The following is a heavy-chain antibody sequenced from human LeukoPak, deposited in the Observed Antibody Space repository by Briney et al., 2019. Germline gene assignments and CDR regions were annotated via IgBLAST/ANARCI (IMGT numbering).Heavy chain of an antibody. Sequence: ASVTVSCTASGGTFSSYAISWVRQAPGQGLEWMGGIIPIFGTANYAQKFQGRVTITTDESTSTDYMELSSLRSEDTAVYYCARSASIVGATPYYFDYWGQGTLVTVSS. CDR1: GGTFSSYA. CDR3: ARSASIVGATPYYFDY. D-gene: IGHD1-26*01. V-gene: IGHV1-69*05. J-gene: IGHJ4*02. CDR2: IIPIFGTA.